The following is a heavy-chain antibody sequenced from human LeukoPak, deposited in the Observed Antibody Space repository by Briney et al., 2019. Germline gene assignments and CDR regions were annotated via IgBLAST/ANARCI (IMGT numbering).Heavy chain of an antibody. D-gene: IGHD3-9*01. Sequence: ASVKVSCKASGYTFTSYYMHWVRQAPGQGLEWMGIINPSGGSTSYAQKFQGRVTMTRDMSTSTVYMELSSLRSEDTAVYYCARSRDVLRYFDSLNWFDPWGQGTLVTVSS. V-gene: IGHV1-46*01. CDR3: ARSRDVLRYFDSLNWFDP. CDR1: GYTFTSYY. CDR2: INPSGGST. J-gene: IGHJ5*02.